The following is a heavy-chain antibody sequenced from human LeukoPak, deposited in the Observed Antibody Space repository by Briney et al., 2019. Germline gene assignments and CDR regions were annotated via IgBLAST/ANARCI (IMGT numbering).Heavy chain of an antibody. J-gene: IGHJ4*02. CDR3: ARESAEYDDT. CDR1: GFTFSSYA. V-gene: IGHV3-7*01. Sequence: GGSLRLACAASGFTFSSYAMSWVSQAPGKGLEWVANIKQDGSEKYYVDSVTGRFTLSRDNAKKSLYLQMNSLRAEDTAVYYCARESAEYDDTWGQGTLVTVSS. CDR2: IKQDGSEK. D-gene: IGHD3-3*01.